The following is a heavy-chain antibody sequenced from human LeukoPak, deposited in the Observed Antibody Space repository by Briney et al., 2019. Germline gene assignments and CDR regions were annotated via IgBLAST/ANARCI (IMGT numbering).Heavy chain of an antibody. V-gene: IGHV1-69*05. Sequence: SVKVSCKASGGTFSSYAISWVRQSPGQGLEWTGGIIPIFGTANYAQKFQGRVTITTDESTSTAYMELSSLRSEDTAVYYCARAPGSIVVVPAAAEFDPWGQGTLVTVSS. D-gene: IGHD2-2*01. CDR2: IIPIFGTA. J-gene: IGHJ5*02. CDR1: GGTFSSYA. CDR3: ARAPGSIVVVPAAAEFDP.